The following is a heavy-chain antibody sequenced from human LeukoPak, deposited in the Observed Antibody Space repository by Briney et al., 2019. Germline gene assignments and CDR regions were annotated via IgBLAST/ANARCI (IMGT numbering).Heavy chain of an antibody. V-gene: IGHV1-2*02. D-gene: IGHD6-13*01. CDR1: AYTFTGYY. CDR3: ARAYSSRDSFDM. CDR2: INPNSGDT. J-gene: IGHJ3*02. Sequence: ASVKVSCKASAYTFTGYYIHWVRQAPGQGLEWMGWINPNSGDTNYAQKFQGRVTMTRDTSISTAFMELSRLRSDDTAVYYWARAYSSRDSFDMWGQGTMVTVSS.